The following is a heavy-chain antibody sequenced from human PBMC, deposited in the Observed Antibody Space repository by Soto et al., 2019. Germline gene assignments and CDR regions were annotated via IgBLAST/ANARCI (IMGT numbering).Heavy chain of an antibody. V-gene: IGHV3-23*01. CDR1: GFTFSSYA. D-gene: IGHD3-3*01. CDR2: ISGSGGST. J-gene: IGHJ3*02. Sequence: GGSLRLSCAASGFTFSSYAMSWVRQAPGKGLEWVSAISGSGGSTYYADSVKGRFTISRDNSKNTLYLQMNSLRAEDTAVYYCAKGDNTIFGVVILLGGDAFDIWGQGTMVTVSS. CDR3: AKGDNTIFGVVILLGGDAFDI.